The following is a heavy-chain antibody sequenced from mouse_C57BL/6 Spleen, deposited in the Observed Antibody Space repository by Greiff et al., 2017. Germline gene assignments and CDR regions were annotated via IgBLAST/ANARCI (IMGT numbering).Heavy chain of an antibody. D-gene: IGHD2-10*01. CDR2: IDPSDSET. CDR1: GYTFTSYW. V-gene: IGHV1-52*01. Sequence: QVQLKQPGAELVRPGSSVKLSCKASGYTFTSYWMHWVKQRPIQGLEWIGNIDPSDSETHYNQKFKDKATLTVDKSSSTAYMQLSSLTSEDSAVYYCARSYYGNYVRGAMDYWGQGTSVTVSS. J-gene: IGHJ4*01. CDR3: ARSYYGNYVRGAMDY.